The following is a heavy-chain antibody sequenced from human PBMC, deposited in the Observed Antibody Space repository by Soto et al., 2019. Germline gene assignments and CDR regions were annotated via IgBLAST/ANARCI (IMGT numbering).Heavy chain of an antibody. J-gene: IGHJ6*02. V-gene: IGHV3-23*01. D-gene: IGHD6-13*01. CDR3: ANRDIAAASTERDYYYYGMDV. CDR2: ISGSGGTT. CDR1: GFTFSGYA. Sequence: GGSLRLSCAASGFTFSGYAMSWVRQAPGKGLEWVSSISGSGGTTYYADSVKGRFTISRDNSKNTLYLQMNSLKAEDTAVYYCANRDIAAASTERDYYYYGMDVWGQGTTVTV.